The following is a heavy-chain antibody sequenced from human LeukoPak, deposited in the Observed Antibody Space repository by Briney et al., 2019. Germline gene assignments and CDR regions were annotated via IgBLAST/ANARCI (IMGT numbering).Heavy chain of an antibody. V-gene: IGHV4-4*07. CDR3: ARDFKTSTTAVTGGYYYYYYMDV. CDR1: GGSISSYY. CDR2: IYTSGST. D-gene: IGHD4-23*01. Sequence: SETLSLTCTVSGGSISSYYWSWIRQPAGKGLEWIGRIYTSGSTNYNPSLKSRVTMSVDTSKNQFSLKLSSVTAADTAVYYCARDFKTSTTAVTGGYYYYYYMDVWGKGTTVTVSS. J-gene: IGHJ6*03.